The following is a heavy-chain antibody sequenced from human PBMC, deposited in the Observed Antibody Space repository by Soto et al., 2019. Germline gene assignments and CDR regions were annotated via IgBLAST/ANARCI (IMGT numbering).Heavy chain of an antibody. J-gene: IGHJ1*01. CDR1: GGTFSSYT. CDR2: IIPILGIA. Sequence: GASVKVSCKASGGTFSSYTISWVRQAPGQGLEWMGRIIPILGIANYAQKFQGRVTITADKSTSTAYMELSSLRSEDTAVYYCARDKVITVTTNAEYFQHWGQGTLVTVSS. D-gene: IGHD4-17*01. CDR3: ARDKVITVTTNAEYFQH. V-gene: IGHV1-69*04.